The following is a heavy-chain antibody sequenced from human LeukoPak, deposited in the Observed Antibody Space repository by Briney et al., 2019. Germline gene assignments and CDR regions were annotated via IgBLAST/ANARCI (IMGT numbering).Heavy chain of an antibody. CDR2: IYYSGST. Sequence: SETLSLTCTVSGGSISSGGYYWSWIRQHPGKGLEWIGYIYYSGSTYYNPSLKSRVTISVDTSKNQFSLELSSVTAADTAVYYCARVGYYDSSGYYGLSFDYWGQGTLVTVSS. J-gene: IGHJ4*02. V-gene: IGHV4-31*03. CDR1: GGSISSGGYY. D-gene: IGHD3-22*01. CDR3: ARVGYYDSSGYYGLSFDY.